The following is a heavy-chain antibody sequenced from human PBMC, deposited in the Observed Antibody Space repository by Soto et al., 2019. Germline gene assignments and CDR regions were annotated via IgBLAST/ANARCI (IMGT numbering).Heavy chain of an antibody. Sequence: ASVKVSCKASGYTFTSYDINWVRQATGQGLEWMGWMNPNRGNTGYAQKFQGRVTMTRNTSISTAYMELSSLRSEDTAVYYCARGGRGSWYDYFGEIGFDPWGQGTLVTVSS. CDR3: ARGGRGSWYDYFGEIGFDP. J-gene: IGHJ5*02. V-gene: IGHV1-8*01. CDR2: MNPNRGNT. CDR1: GYTFTSYD. D-gene: IGHD6-13*01.